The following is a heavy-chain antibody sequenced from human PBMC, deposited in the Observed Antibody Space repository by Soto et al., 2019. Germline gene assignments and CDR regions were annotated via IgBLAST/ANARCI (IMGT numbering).Heavy chain of an antibody. V-gene: IGHV4-30-4*08. D-gene: IGHD4-17*01. CDR3: ATMGTPVTGLYYFDY. CDR2: ISYSGTT. CDR1: GGSISSGNYY. J-gene: IGHJ4*02. Sequence: QVQLQESGPGLVKPSQTLSLTCTVSGGSISSGNYYWSWIRQPPGEGLEWIGFISYSGTTHYSASLRSPVTISVDASKNQFSLDLSSVTAADTAVYYCATMGTPVTGLYYFDYWGQGTLVTVSS.